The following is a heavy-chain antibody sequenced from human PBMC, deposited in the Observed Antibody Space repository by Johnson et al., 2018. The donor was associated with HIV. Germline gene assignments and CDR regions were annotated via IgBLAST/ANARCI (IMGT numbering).Heavy chain of an antibody. V-gene: IGHV3-30*18. Sequence: QVQLVESGGGVVQPGRSLRLSCAASGFTFSSYGMHWVRQAPGKGLEWVAVISYDGSSKYYAESLKGRISISRDNSMNTLYLQMNSLRAEDTAVYYCAKDKMYSDSSGSKEGGVAFDIWGQGTMVTVSS. CDR1: GFTFSSYG. CDR2: ISYDGSSK. D-gene: IGHD3-22*01. CDR3: AKDKMYSDSSGSKEGGVAFDI. J-gene: IGHJ3*02.